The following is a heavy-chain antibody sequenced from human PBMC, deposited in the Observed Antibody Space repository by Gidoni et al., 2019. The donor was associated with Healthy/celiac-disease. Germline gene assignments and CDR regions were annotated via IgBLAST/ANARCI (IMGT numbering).Heavy chain of an antibody. V-gene: IGHV4-4*07. CDR1: GGPISSYS. J-gene: IGHJ6*03. D-gene: IGHD3-3*01. Sequence: QVQLQESGPGLVQPAGTLSLSCTVSGGPISSYSWSWIRQPAGKGLEWIGRIYTSGSTNYNPSLTSRVTMSVDTSRNQFSLKLCSVTAADTAVYYCAREGTSVGVGLHDYYMDVWGKGTTVTVSS. CDR2: IYTSGST. CDR3: AREGTSVGVGLHDYYMDV.